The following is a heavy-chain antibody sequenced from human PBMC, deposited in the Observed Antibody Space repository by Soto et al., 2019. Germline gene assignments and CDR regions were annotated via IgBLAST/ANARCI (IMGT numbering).Heavy chain of an antibody. Sequence: GASVKVSCKASGGTFSSYTFSWVRQAPGQGLEWMGRIIPFLGVANYAQKFQGRVMITADKSTSTAYMELSSLTSEDTAVYYCARDYYGSGTHYFDYWGQGTLVTVSS. CDR3: ARDYYGSGTHYFDY. V-gene: IGHV1-69*02. D-gene: IGHD3-10*01. CDR2: IIPFLGVA. CDR1: GGTFSSYT. J-gene: IGHJ4*02.